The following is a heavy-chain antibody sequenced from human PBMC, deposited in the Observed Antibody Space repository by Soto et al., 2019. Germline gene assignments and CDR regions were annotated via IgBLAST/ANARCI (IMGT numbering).Heavy chain of an antibody. Sequence: PGGSLRLSCTASGFTFGDYAMSWFRQAPGKGLEWVGFIRSKAYGGTTEYTASVKGRFTISRDDSKSIAYLQMNSLKTEDTAVYYCTKIQLWLNPPKHYYYGMDVWGQETTVTVSS. CDR3: TKIQLWLNPPKHYYYGMDV. J-gene: IGHJ6*02. CDR2: IRSKAYGGTT. CDR1: GFTFGDYA. V-gene: IGHV3-49*01. D-gene: IGHD5-18*01.